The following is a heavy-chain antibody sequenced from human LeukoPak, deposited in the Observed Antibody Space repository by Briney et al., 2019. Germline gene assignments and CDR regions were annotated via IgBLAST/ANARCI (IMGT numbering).Heavy chain of an antibody. V-gene: IGHV3-64*01. CDR2: ISSNGGST. CDR1: GFTFSSYA. CDR3: ARSGSSAG. D-gene: IGHD6-13*01. J-gene: IGHJ4*02. Sequence: GGSLRLSCAASGFTFSSYAMHWVRQAPGKGLEYVSAISSNGGSTYYANSVKGRSTISRDNSKNTLYLQMGSLRAEDMAVYYCARSGSSAGWGQGTLVTVSS.